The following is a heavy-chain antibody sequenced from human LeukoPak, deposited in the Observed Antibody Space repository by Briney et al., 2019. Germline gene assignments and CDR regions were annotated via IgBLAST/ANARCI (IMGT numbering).Heavy chain of an antibody. CDR1: GFTLSSYA. CDR3: ARDEATTIVVVRYYYYGMDV. J-gene: IGHJ6*02. D-gene: IGHD3-22*01. V-gene: IGHV3-30-3*01. Sequence: GGSLRLSCAASGFTLSSYAMHWVRQAPGKGLEWVAVISYDGSNKYYADSVKGRFTISRDNSKNTLYLQMNSLRAEDTAVYYCARDEATTIVVVRYYYYGMDVWGQGTTVTVSS. CDR2: ISYDGSNK.